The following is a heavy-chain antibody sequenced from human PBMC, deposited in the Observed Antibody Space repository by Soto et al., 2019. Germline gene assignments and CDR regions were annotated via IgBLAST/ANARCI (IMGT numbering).Heavy chain of an antibody. CDR1: GFTFSSYS. Sequence: SGGSLRLSCAASGFTFSSYSMNWVRQAPGKGLEWVLSISSSSSYIYYADSVKGRFTISRDNAKNSLYLQMNSLRAEDTAVYYCAREVGGVVPAAPHYYYYYMDVWGKGTTVTVSS. V-gene: IGHV3-21*01. CDR2: ISSSSSYI. J-gene: IGHJ6*03. CDR3: AREVGGVVPAAPHYYYYYMDV. D-gene: IGHD2-2*01.